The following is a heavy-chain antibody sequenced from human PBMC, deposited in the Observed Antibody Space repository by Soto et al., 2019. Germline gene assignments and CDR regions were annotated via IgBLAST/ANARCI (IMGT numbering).Heavy chain of an antibody. Sequence: PSETLSLTCAVYGGSLSGYYWSWIRQPPGKGLEWIGEINHSGSTNYNPSLKSRVTISVDTSKNQFSLQLNSVTPEDTAVYYCARDYQKWFGEFRLGYFDYWGQGTLVTVSS. J-gene: IGHJ4*02. D-gene: IGHD3-10*01. CDR2: INHSGST. V-gene: IGHV4-34*01. CDR1: GGSLSGYY. CDR3: ARDYQKWFGEFRLGYFDY.